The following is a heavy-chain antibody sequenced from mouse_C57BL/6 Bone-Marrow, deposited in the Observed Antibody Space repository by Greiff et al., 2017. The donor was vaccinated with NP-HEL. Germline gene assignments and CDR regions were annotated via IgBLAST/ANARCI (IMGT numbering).Heavy chain of an antibody. CDR3: ARSRVYYGSRYYFDY. D-gene: IGHD1-1*01. J-gene: IGHJ2*01. Sequence: VQLQQSGPELVKPGASVKISCKASGYAFSSSWMNWVKQRPGKGLEWIGRIYPGDGDTNYNGKFKGKATLTADKSSSTAYMQLSSLTSEDSAVYFCARSRVYYGSRYYFDYWGQGTTLTVSS. CDR1: GYAFSSSW. V-gene: IGHV1-82*01. CDR2: IYPGDGDT.